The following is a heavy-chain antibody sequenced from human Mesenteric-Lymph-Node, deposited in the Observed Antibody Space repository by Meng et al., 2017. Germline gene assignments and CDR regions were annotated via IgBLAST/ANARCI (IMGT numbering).Heavy chain of an antibody. CDR1: GFTFSSYA. CDR3: ARDPKAYCGGDCYSGYFDY. D-gene: IGHD2-21*02. Sequence: GGSLRLSCAASGFTFSSYAMHWVRQAPGKGLEWVAVISYDGSNKYYADSVKGRFTISRDNSKNTLYLQMNSLRAEGTAVYYCARDPKAYCGGDCYSGYFDYWGQGTLVTVSS. J-gene: IGHJ4*02. CDR2: ISYDGSNK. V-gene: IGHV3-30*01.